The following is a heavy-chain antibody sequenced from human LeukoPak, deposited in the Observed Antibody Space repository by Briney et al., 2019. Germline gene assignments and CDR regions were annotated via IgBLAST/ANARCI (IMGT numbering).Heavy chain of an antibody. CDR2: IRYDGTDK. V-gene: IGHV3-30*02. D-gene: IGHD3-10*01. CDR1: GFIFSVYG. CDR3: AKVGKTENYYGSGRFSYYYYMDV. J-gene: IGHJ6*03. Sequence: GGSLRLSCAASGFIFSVYGMHWVRQAPGKGLEWVAFIRYDGTDKYYADSVKGRFTISRDNSKNTLYLQMNSLRAEDTAVYYCAKVGKTENYYGSGRFSYYYYMDVWGKGTTVTISS.